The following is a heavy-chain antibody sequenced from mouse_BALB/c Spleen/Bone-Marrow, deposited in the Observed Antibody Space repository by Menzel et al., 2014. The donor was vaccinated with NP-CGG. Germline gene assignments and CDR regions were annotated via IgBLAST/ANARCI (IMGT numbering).Heavy chain of an antibody. CDR2: IYPGSGNT. CDR1: GYTFTDYY. J-gene: IGHJ4*01. Sequence: QVQLKESGAELARPGASVKLSCKASGYTFTDYYINWVKQRTGQGLEWIGEIYPGSGNTYYNEKFKGKATLTADKSSSTTYMQLSSLTSEDSAVYFWAKDLDYYAMDYWGQGTSVTVSS. V-gene: IGHV1-77*01. CDR3: AKDLDYYAMDY.